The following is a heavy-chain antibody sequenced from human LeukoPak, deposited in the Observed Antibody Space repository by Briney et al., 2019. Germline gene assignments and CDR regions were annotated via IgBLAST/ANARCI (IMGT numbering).Heavy chain of an antibody. V-gene: IGHV3-15*01. CDR1: GFTFSNAW. CDR3: TTIAAAGQVDY. D-gene: IGHD6-13*01. J-gene: IGHJ4*02. CDR2: IKSKTDGGTT. Sequence: GGSLRLSCAASGFTFSNAWMSWVRQAPGKGLEWVGRIKSKTDGGTTDYAAPVKGRFIISRDDSKNTLYVQMNSLKTEDTAVYYCTTIAAAGQVDYWGQGTLVTVSS.